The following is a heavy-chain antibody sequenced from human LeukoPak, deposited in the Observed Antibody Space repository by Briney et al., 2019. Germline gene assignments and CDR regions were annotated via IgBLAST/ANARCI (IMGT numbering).Heavy chain of an antibody. J-gene: IGHJ4*02. D-gene: IGHD5-12*01. CDR2: ISAYSFNT. CDR1: GYTFTNYG. CDR3: ARANVDIVATITGYYFDY. Sequence: GASVKVSCKASGYTFTNYGISWVRQAPGQGLEWMGWISAYSFNTIYAQKFQGRVTITADESTSTAYMELSSLRSEDTAVYYCARANVDIVATITGYYFDYWGQGTLVTVSS. V-gene: IGHV1-18*01.